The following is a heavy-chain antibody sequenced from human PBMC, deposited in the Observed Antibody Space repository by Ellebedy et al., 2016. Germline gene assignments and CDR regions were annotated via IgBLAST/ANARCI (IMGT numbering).Heavy chain of an antibody. V-gene: IGHV3-23*01. CDR1: GFTFSSYS. Sequence: GESLKISCAASGFTFSSYSMNWVRQAPGKGLEWVSAISGSGGSTYYADSVKGRFTISRDNSKNTLYLQMNSLRAEDTAVYYCAVNSGGRCYSPVDYWGQGTLVTVSS. D-gene: IGHD2-15*01. CDR3: AVNSGGRCYSPVDY. CDR2: ISGSGGST. J-gene: IGHJ4*02.